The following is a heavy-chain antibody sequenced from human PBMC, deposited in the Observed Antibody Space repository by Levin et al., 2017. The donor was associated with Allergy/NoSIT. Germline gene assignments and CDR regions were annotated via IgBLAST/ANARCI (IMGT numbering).Heavy chain of an antibody. D-gene: IGHD5-12*01. CDR2: ITGSGGNT. CDR1: GFTFSTYA. J-gene: IGHJ5*02. CDR3: VKDSVVPTTRWFDP. V-gene: IGHV3-23*01. Sequence: LGESLKISCAASGFTFSTYAMTWVRQAPGKGLEWVSTITGSGGNTYYADSVKGRFTISRDNSKKMMYLQMNSLRAEDTAIYYCVKDSVVPTTRWFDPWGQGTLVTVSS.